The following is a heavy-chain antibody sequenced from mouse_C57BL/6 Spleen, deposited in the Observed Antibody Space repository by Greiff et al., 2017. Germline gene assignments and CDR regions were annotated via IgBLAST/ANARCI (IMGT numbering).Heavy chain of an antibody. J-gene: IGHJ2*01. D-gene: IGHD2-5*01. CDR2: IYPGDGDT. V-gene: IGHV1-82*01. CDR3: AVSNYYFDY. CDR1: GYAFSSSW. Sequence: QVQLQQSGPELVKPGASVKISCKASGYAFSSSWMNWVKQRPGKGLGWIGRIYPGDGDTNYNGKFKGKATLTADKSSSTAYMQLSSLTSEDSAVYFCAVSNYYFDYWGQGTTLTVSS.